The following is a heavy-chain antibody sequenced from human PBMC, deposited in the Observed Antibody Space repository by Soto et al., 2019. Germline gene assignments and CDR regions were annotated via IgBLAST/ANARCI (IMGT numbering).Heavy chain of an antibody. CDR2: IVAASGKT. V-gene: IGHV1-58*01. CDR1: GFTFSRSA. J-gene: IGHJ6*02. CDR3: ARPDEGGHSSNPHYYYALDV. D-gene: IGHD1-26*01. Sequence: SVKVSCKGSGFTFSRSAVQWFRQALGQGLEWSGWIVAASGKTDYSQIFQERVTITEDEYTSTAYMELSSLGSDDTAVYYCARPDEGGHSSNPHYYYALDVWGQGTMAPASS.